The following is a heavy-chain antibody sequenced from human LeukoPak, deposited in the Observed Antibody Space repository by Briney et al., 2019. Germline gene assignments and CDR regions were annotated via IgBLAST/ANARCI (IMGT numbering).Heavy chain of an antibody. CDR3: ARDSRSYDDSSGYSPDY. J-gene: IGHJ4*02. Sequence: GASVKVSCKASGGTFSSYAIRWVRQAPGQGLEWMGGIIPIFGTANYAQKFQGRVTITADESTSTAYMELSSLRSEDTAVYYCARDSRSYDDSSGYSPDYWGQGTLVTVSS. CDR1: GGTFSSYA. CDR2: IIPIFGTA. D-gene: IGHD3-22*01. V-gene: IGHV1-69*01.